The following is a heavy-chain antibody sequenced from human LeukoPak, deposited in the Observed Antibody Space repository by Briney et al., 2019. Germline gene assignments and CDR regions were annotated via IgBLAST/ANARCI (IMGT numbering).Heavy chain of an antibody. CDR2: IVVGSGNT. D-gene: IGHD6-19*01. CDR3: AADRHSSGWYYYYYGMDV. Sequence: ASVKVSCKASGFTFTSSAMQWVRQARGQRLEWIGWIVVGSGNTNYEQKFQERVTITRDMSTSTAYMELSSLRSEDTAVYYCAADRHSSGWYYYYYGMDVWGQGTTVTVSS. V-gene: IGHV1-58*02. CDR1: GFTFTSSA. J-gene: IGHJ6*02.